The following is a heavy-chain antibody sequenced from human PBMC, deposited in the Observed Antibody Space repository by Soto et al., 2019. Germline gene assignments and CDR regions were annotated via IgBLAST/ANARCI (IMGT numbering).Heavy chain of an antibody. CDR3: ARDESATDAFDI. CDR2: IYYSGTT. D-gene: IGHD5-12*01. CDR1: GGSISSGGYY. Sequence: QVQLQESGPGLVKPSQTLSLTCTVSGGSISSGGYYWSWIRQNPGQGLEWIGYIYYSGTTNYNPSLKSRLTISVDTSQNQFSLKLNSMTAADTAVYYCARDESATDAFDIWGQGTMVTVSS. J-gene: IGHJ3*02. V-gene: IGHV4-31*03.